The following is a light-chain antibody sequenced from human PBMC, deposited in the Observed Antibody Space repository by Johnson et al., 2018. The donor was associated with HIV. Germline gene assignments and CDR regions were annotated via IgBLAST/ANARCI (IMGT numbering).Light chain of an antibody. CDR3: GTWDFSLIASYF. Sequence: QSVLTQPPSVSAAPGQKVTISCYGSSSNIGNNYVSWYQQLPGTAPKLLIYDNNKRPSGIPDRFSGSKSGTSATLGLTGLQTGDEADYYCGTWDFSLIASYFFVTGTKVTVL. CDR2: DNN. J-gene: IGLJ1*01. V-gene: IGLV1-51*01. CDR1: SSNIGNNY.